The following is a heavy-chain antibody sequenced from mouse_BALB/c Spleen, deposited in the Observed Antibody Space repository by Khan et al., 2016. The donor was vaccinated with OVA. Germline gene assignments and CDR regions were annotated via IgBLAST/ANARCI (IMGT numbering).Heavy chain of an antibody. Sequence: VELVESGAELARPGASVKLSCKASGYTFTDYNINWMRQRTGQGLEWIGEIYPGRDNTYYNEKFKGKATLPADKSSSTAYMQLSSLTAEDSAFDFCAREWAAWFPYWGQGTLVTVSA. V-gene: IGHV1-77*01. CDR3: AREWAAWFPY. J-gene: IGHJ3*01. CDR2: IYPGRDNT. CDR1: GYTFTDYN.